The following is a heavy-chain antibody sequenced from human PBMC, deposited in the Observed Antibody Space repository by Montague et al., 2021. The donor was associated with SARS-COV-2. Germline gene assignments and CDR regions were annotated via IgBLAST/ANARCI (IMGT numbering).Heavy chain of an antibody. D-gene: IGHD3-10*01. V-gene: IGHV4-34*01. CDR3: ARGARQGYGFRLGSFDS. Sequence: SETLSLTCAVYGGSFSGYYWNWIRQPPGKGLEWIGEINHSGSTNYNPSLKSQVTMSVDTSKNQFSLKLSSVTAADTAVSYCARGARQGYGFRLGSFDSWGQGTLVTVSS. CDR1: GGSFSGYY. CDR2: INHSGST. J-gene: IGHJ4*02.